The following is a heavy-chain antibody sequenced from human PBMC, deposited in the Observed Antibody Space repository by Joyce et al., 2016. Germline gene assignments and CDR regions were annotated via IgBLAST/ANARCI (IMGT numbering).Heavy chain of an antibody. D-gene: IGHD5-12*01. J-gene: IGHJ4*02. CDR1: GGTFTSYV. Sequence: QVHLVQSGAEVKQPGFSVKVSCKASGGTFTSYVISWVRQAPGQGLEWMGAFIVVFGTRNYAQNFQGRVTLSADESTSTVYMELNSLRNEDTAVYYCAKKGHTYSDKWYYFDYWGQGTLITVSS. CDR2: FIVVFGTR. V-gene: IGHV1-69*01. CDR3: AKKGHTYSDKWYYFDY.